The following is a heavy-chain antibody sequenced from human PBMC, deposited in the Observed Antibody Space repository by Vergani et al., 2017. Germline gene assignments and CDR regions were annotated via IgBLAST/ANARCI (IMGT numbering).Heavy chain of an antibody. V-gene: IGHV3-74*03. Sequence: DVHLAASGGGFFQPWGSLRLSCSASGFSFNSYWMHWVRQVPGTGLLWVSRIKSDGSITAYSDSVKGRFTISRDNAQNTLYLQMNSLRVEDTGVYYCARAICMETCYMSNWLDSWGQGTLVTVSS. CDR3: ARAICMETCYMSNWLDS. CDR2: IKSDGSIT. CDR1: GFSFNSYW. J-gene: IGHJ5*01. D-gene: IGHD3-9*01.